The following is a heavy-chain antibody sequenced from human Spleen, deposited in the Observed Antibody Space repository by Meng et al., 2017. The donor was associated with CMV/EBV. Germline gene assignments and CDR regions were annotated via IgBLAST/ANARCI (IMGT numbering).Heavy chain of an antibody. D-gene: IGHD1-1*01. CDR1: VYPFPISV. V-gene: IGHV1-18*01. CDR3: ARDRATRAYYFDY. CDR2: ISAYNGNT. Sequence: ASVYPFPISVIIWVRQAPGQGLEWMVGISAYNGNTQYAQKLQGRVTMTTDTSTSTAYMELRSLRSDDTAIYFCARDRATRAYYFDYWGQGTLVTSPQ. J-gene: IGHJ4*02.